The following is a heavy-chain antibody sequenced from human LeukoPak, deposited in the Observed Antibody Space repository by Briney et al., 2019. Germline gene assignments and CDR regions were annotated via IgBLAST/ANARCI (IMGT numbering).Heavy chain of an antibody. CDR1: GFTFSYYG. Sequence: GGSLRLSCAGSGFTFSYYGMHWVRQAPGKGLDWVTAIRYDGSETAYADSVKGRFTISRDNSKNTLSLQMNSLRVEDTAIYYCARENWDVAKYVLDIWGQGTMVSVAS. CDR3: ARENWDVAKYVLDI. CDR2: IRYDGSET. J-gene: IGHJ3*02. D-gene: IGHD3-10*02. V-gene: IGHV3-33*01.